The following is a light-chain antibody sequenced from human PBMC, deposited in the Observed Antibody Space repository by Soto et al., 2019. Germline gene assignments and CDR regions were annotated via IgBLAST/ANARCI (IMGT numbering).Light chain of an antibody. CDR1: KLGGKY. J-gene: IGLJ2*01. Sequence: SYELTQPPSVSVSRGQTATMTCSGDKLGGKYVCWYQQKPGQSPVLVIYDDTKRPSGIPERFSGSNSGNTATLTISGTQAMDEADYYCQAWDNSVVFGGGTKLTVL. CDR3: QAWDNSVV. V-gene: IGLV3-1*01. CDR2: DDT.